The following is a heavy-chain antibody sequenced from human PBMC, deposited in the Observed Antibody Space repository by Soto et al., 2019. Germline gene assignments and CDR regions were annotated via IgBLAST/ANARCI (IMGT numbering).Heavy chain of an antibody. CDR1: GGSISSYY. V-gene: IGHV4-59*08. CDR2: IYYSGST. CDR3: ASRDPGTSVDY. Sequence: SETLSLTCPVSGGSISSYYWSWIRQPPGKGLEWIGYIYYSGSTNYNPSLKSRVTISLDKSENQFSLKVTSLTAADTAVYYCASRDPGTSVDYWGQGTLVTVSS. D-gene: IGHD1-7*01. J-gene: IGHJ4*02.